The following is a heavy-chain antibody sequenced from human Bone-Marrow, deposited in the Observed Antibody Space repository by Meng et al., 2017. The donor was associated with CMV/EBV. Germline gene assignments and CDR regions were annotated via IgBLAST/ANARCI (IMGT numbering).Heavy chain of an antibody. D-gene: IGHD4-17*01. Sequence: LVERGGGFVQHGGSLRLSGAASGLPISNYGMSWVRQDPGKGLEWVANIKNDGSERYYVDSVKGRFSISRDNADNSLYLQMNNLRAEDTAVYYCRLGHYSQDWGQGTLVTVSS. CDR3: RLGHYSQD. J-gene: IGHJ4*02. CDR1: GLPISNYG. CDR2: IKNDGSER. V-gene: IGHV3-7*02.